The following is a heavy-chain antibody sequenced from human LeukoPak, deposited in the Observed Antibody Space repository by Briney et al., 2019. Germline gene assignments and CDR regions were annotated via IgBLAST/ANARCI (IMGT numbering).Heavy chain of an antibody. CDR1: GFTVSSNY. CDR3: TTGYCGSTSCSTGRVEH. Sequence: GGSLRLSCAASGFTVSSNYMSWVRQAPGKGLEWVSVIYSSGSTYYADSVKGRFTISRDNSKNTLYLQMNSLRAEDAAVYYCTTGYCGSTSCSTGRVEHWGQGTLVTVSS. D-gene: IGHD2-2*01. J-gene: IGHJ1*01. V-gene: IGHV3-53*01. CDR2: IYSSGST.